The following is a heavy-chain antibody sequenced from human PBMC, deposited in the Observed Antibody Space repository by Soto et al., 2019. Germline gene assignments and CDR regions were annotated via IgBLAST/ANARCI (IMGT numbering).Heavy chain of an antibody. CDR3: ARDVGATLSYYYYGMDV. CDR1: GDSVSSNSAA. V-gene: IGHV6-1*01. CDR2: TYCRSKRYN. Sequence: SQTLSLTFAISGDSVSSNSAAWNWIRQSPSRGLEWLGRTYCRSKRYNDYAVSVKSRITINPDTSKNQFSLQLNSVTPEDTAVYYCARDVGATLSYYYYGMDVWGQGTTVTVSS. D-gene: IGHD1-26*01. J-gene: IGHJ6*02.